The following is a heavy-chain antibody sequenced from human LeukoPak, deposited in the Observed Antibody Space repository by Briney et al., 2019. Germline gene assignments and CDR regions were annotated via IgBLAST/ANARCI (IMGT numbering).Heavy chain of an antibody. CDR3: AREATWGQWYFDH. CDR2: IARDGGAK. V-gene: IGHV3-30*03. J-gene: IGHJ4*02. D-gene: IGHD6-19*01. Sequence: GTSLRLSCVASGFSFSNHGMNWVRQAPGRGLEWVSVIARDGGAKFYADSVKGRFTPSRDNSKNMFFLQMNFLTVEDTAIYYCAREATWGQWYFDHWGQGTPVTVSS. CDR1: GFSFSNHG.